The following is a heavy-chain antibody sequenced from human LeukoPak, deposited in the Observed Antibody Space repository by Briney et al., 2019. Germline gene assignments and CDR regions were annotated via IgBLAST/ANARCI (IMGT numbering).Heavy chain of an antibody. Sequence: SETLSLPCTVSVGSISSYYWSWIRQPPGKGLEWIGYIYYSGSTNYNPSLKSRVTISVDTSKNQFSLKLSSVTAADTAVYYCARMVDYDSSGYFDYWGQGTLVTVSS. J-gene: IGHJ4*02. CDR1: VGSISSYY. D-gene: IGHD3-22*01. CDR3: ARMVDYDSSGYFDY. V-gene: IGHV4-59*01. CDR2: IYYSGST.